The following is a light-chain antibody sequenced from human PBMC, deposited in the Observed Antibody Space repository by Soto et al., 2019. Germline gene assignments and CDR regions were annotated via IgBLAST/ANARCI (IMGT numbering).Light chain of an antibody. J-gene: IGLJ1*01. V-gene: IGLV2-14*01. CDR1: SSDVGGYDY. CDR3: ISYASINTYV. Sequence: QSVLTQPASVYGSPGQSITISCTGTSSDVGGYDYVSWYQQHPGKAPKLMIYDVPNQPSGVSNRLSGSKSGNTASLTISGLQAEDEADYYCISYASINTYVFGTGTKVTVL. CDR2: DVP.